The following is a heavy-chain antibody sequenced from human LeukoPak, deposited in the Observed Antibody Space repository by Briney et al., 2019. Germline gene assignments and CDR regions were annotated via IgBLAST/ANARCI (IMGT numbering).Heavy chain of an antibody. CDR2: ISYDGSNK. CDR3: ARQYYYDSSGYSTFDY. V-gene: IGHV3-30-3*01. CDR1: GFTFSSYA. D-gene: IGHD3-22*01. J-gene: IGHJ4*02. Sequence: PGGSLRLSCAASGFTFSSYAMHWVRQAPGKGLEWVAVISYDGSNKYYADSVKGRFTISRDNSKNTLYLQMNSLRAEDAAVYYCARQYYYDSSGYSTFDYWGQGTLVTVSS.